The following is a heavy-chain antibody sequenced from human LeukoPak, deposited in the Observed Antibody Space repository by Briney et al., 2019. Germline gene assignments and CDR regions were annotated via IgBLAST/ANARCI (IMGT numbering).Heavy chain of an antibody. CDR2: VHYSGST. Sequence: SETLSLTCTVSSGSISNYYWTWIRRSPGKGLEWIGNVHYSGSTNYNPSLKSRVSISLDTSRNQFSLTLTSVTAADTAVYYCATSIGPYGSINGFDVWGQGTMVTVSS. D-gene: IGHD1-26*01. CDR3: ATSIGPYGSINGFDV. CDR1: SGSISNYY. J-gene: IGHJ3*01. V-gene: IGHV4-59*08.